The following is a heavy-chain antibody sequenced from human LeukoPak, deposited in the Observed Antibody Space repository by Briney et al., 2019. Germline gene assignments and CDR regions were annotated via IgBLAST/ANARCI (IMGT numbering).Heavy chain of an antibody. CDR3: ARDRGIGAADFTIDY. V-gene: IGHV3-33*01. J-gene: IGHJ4*02. Sequence: GGSLRLSCAASGFTFSSYGMHWVRQAPGKGLEGVAVKWYDGSNEYYADYVKGRLTISRDNSKNTLYLQMSSLRAEDTAVYYCARDRGIGAADFTIDYWGQGTLVTVSS. CDR1: GFTFSSYG. D-gene: IGHD6-13*01. CDR2: KWYDGSNE.